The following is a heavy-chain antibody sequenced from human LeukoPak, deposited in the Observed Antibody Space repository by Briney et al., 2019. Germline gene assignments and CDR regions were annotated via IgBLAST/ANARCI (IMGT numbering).Heavy chain of an antibody. CDR3: ARESGAYGDNTFDY. V-gene: IGHV4-31*03. J-gene: IGHJ4*02. D-gene: IGHD4-17*01. Sequence: PSQTLSLTCTVSGGSISSGGYYWSWIRQHPGKGLEWIGYIYYSGSTYYNPSLKSRVTISVDTSKNQFSLKLSSVTAADTAVYYCARESGAYGDNTFDYWGQGTLVTVSS. CDR1: GGSISSGGYY. CDR2: IYYSGST.